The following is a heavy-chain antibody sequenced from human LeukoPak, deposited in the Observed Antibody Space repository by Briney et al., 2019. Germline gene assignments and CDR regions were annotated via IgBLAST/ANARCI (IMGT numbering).Heavy chain of an antibody. CDR2: IGGSGGST. J-gene: IGHJ4*02. V-gene: IGHV3-23*01. CDR1: GFTFSSYA. Sequence: GGSLRLSCAASGFTFSSYAMSWVRQAPGKGLEWVSAIGGSGGSTYYADSVKGRSTISRDNSKNTLYLQMNSLRAEDTAVYYCNYNWNDDGYWGQGTLVTVSS. D-gene: IGHD1-1*01. CDR3: NYNWNDDGY.